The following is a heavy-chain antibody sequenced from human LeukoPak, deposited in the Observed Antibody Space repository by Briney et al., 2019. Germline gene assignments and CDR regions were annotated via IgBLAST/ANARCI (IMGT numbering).Heavy chain of an antibody. D-gene: IGHD3-10*01. V-gene: IGHV3-30*18. CDR1: GFTFSSYG. CDR3: AKVFGELVDAFDI. CDR2: ISYDGSNK. J-gene: IGHJ3*02. Sequence: GRSLRLSCAASGFTFSSYGMHWVRQAPGKGLEWVAVISYDGSNKYYADSVKGRFTISRDNSKNTLYLQMNSLRAEDTAVYYCAKVFGELVDAFDIWGQGTMVTVSS.